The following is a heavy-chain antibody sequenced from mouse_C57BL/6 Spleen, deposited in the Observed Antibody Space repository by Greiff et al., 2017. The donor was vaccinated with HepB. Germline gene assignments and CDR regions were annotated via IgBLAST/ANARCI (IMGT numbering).Heavy chain of an antibody. CDR3: ARDGTHYFDY. J-gene: IGHJ2*01. CDR1: GFTFSDYY. V-gene: IGHV5-16*01. Sequence: DVKLVESEGGLVQPGSSMKLSCTASGFTFSDYYMAWVRQVPEKGLEWVANINYDGSSTYYLDSLKSRFIISRDNAKNILYLQMSSLKSEDTATYYCARDGTHYFDYWGQGTTLTVSS. CDR2: INYDGSST.